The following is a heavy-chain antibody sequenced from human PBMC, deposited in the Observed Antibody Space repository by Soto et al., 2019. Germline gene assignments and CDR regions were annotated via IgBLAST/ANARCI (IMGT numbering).Heavy chain of an antibody. J-gene: IGHJ4*02. V-gene: IGHV1-2*04. CDR3: ARASRKVRSRAQYFDY. CDR2: INPNSGGT. Sequence: QVQLVQSGAEVKKPGASVKVSCKASGYTFTGYYMHWVRQAPGQGLEWMGWINPNSGGTNYAQKFQGWVIKTRDTSISTAYMELSRLRSDDTAVYYCARASRKVRSRAQYFDYWGQGTLVTVSS. CDR1: GYTFTGYY. D-gene: IGHD3-10*01.